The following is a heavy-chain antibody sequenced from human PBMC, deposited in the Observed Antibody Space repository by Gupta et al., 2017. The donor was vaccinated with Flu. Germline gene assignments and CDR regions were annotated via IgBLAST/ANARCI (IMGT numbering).Heavy chain of an antibody. CDR2: IRSKNYDGTT. CDR3: TRVMTLVWGVPISPNWFDP. Sequence: EVQLVESGGGLVQPGRSLRPSCSASGFTFGDPPMAWVRQAPGKGLEWVGFIRSKNYDGTTDYAASVKGRFTISRDDSKSITYLQMNSLRTEDTAVYYCTRVMTLVWGVPISPNWFDPWGPGTLVTVSS. D-gene: IGHD3-10*01. J-gene: IGHJ5*02. CDR1: GFTFGDPP. V-gene: IGHV3-49*02.